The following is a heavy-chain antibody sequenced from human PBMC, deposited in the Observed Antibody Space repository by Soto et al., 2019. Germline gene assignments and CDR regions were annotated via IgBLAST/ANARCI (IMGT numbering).Heavy chain of an antibody. CDR2: IIPIFGTA. CDR1: GGTFSSYA. J-gene: IGHJ5*02. Sequence: QVQLVQSGAEVQKPGSSVKVSCKASGGTFSSYAISWVRQAPGQGLEWMGGIIPIFGTANYAQKVQGRDKMSADESTSTAYMELSSLRSEDTAVYCCGRVLVNTMVRPGWFDPWGQGTLVTVSS. CDR3: GRVLVNTMVRPGWFDP. D-gene: IGHD3-10*01. V-gene: IGHV1-69*01.